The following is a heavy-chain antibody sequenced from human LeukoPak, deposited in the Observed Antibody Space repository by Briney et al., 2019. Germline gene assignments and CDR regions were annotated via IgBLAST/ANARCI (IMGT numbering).Heavy chain of an antibody. D-gene: IGHD2-15*01. V-gene: IGHV3-30*18. CDR1: TFTFSSYW. J-gene: IGHJ4*02. Sequence: GGSLRLSCAASTFTFSSYWMSWVRQAPGKGLEWVAVISYDGSNKYYADSVKGRFTISRDNSKNTLYLQMNSLRAEDTAVYYCAKGRVVAATRAFLDYWGQGTLVTVSS. CDR2: ISYDGSNK. CDR3: AKGRVVAATRAFLDY.